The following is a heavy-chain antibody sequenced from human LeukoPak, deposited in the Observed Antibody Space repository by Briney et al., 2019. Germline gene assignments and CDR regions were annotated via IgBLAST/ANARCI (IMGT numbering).Heavy chain of an antibody. CDR3: ARRNHYFYYMDV. J-gene: IGHJ6*03. Sequence: SETLSLTCNVSGGLISGYYWSWIRQSPVKGLEWIGYIFPTGSAFYNPSLESRVTISLDTSENQFSLTLSSVTAADTAVYYCARRNHYFYYMDVWGKGTTVTVSS. CDR2: IFPTGSA. V-gene: IGHV4-4*09. CDR1: GGLISGYY.